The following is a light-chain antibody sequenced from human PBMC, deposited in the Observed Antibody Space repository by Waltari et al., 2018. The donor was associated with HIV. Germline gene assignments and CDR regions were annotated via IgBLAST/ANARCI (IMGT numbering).Light chain of an antibody. V-gene: IGLV1-40*01. Sequence: QSVLTQPPSVSGAPGQRVTIACPGTRSTIRAGFDVHWYQQIPGNAPKLLIYDNNIRPSGVPDRFSGSKSGTSASLAITGLQSEDEADYYCQSYDMSQSGSLVFGGGTKLTVL. CDR3: QSYDMSQSGSLV. CDR2: DNN. CDR1: RSTIRAGFD. J-gene: IGLJ2*01.